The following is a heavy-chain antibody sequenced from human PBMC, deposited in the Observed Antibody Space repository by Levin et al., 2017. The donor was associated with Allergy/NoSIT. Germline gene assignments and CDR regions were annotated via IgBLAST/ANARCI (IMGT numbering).Heavy chain of an antibody. Sequence: SETLSLTCTVSGGSIGGSSFYWAWIRQPPGKGLEWIGSIYYSGTTYYNPSVESRVTISVDTSKNQFSLKLNSVTAADTAVYYCARILLASAGIYGYWGQGILVTVSS. CDR2: IYYSGTT. CDR3: ARILLASAGIYGY. V-gene: IGHV4-39*07. D-gene: IGHD6-13*01. J-gene: IGHJ4*02. CDR1: GGSIGGSSFY.